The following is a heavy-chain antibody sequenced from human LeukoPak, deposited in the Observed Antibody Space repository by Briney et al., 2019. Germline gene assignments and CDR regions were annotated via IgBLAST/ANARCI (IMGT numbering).Heavy chain of an antibody. CDR1: GYTFTSYD. D-gene: IGHD4-17*01. Sequence: SSVMVSCKASGYTFTSYDINWVRQATGQGLEWMGWMHPNSGNTGYAQKFQGRITMTRNTSINTAYMELSSLRSEDTAVYYCARGTVTALFDYWGPGTLVAVSS. CDR3: ARGTVTALFDY. CDR2: MHPNSGNT. V-gene: IGHV1-8*02. J-gene: IGHJ4*02.